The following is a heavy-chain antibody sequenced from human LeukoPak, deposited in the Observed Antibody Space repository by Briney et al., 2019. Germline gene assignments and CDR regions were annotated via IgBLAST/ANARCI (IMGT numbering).Heavy chain of an antibody. J-gene: IGHJ4*02. CDR2: VRSKAYGETT. V-gene: IGHV3-49*04. CDR1: GFTFGDYA. CDR3: STGVCGAACYNFHY. D-gene: IGHD2-21*02. Sequence: PGRSLRLSCIASGFTFGDYAMSWVRQAPGKGLEWVGFVRSKAYGETTEYAASVKGRFTISRDDSKSIAYLQVNSLKTEDTAVYYCSTGVCGAACYNFHYSGPGTLVTVSS.